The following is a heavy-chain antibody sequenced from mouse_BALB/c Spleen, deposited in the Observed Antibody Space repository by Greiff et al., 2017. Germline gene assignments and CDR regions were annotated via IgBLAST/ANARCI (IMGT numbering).Heavy chain of an antibody. CDR2: ISDGGSYT. CDR1: GFTFSDYY. CDR3: ASDYYGSSTGFAY. Sequence: EVMLVESGGGLVKPGGSLKLSCAASGFTFSDYYMYWVRQTPEKRLEWVATISDGGSYTYYPDSVKGRFTISRDNAKNNLYLQMSSLKSEDTAMYYCASDYYGSSTGFAYWGQGTLVTVSA. J-gene: IGHJ3*01. D-gene: IGHD1-1*01. V-gene: IGHV5-4*02.